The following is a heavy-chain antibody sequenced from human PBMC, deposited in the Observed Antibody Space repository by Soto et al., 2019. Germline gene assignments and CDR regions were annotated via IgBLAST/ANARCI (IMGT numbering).Heavy chain of an antibody. CDR2: ITPMFGSA. D-gene: IGHD3-16*01. J-gene: IGHJ5*02. V-gene: IGHV1-69*06. CDR3: ARKRFASLGDWFDP. CDR1: RDTFNTYT. Sequence: QVQLVQSGAEVKKPGSSVRVSCKASRDTFNTYTISWVRQAPRQGLEWMGGITPMFGSADYAQKFQARVTFTADKSASTVYLDLSSLRPEDTAVYYCARKRFASLGDWFDPWGQGTLVTVSS.